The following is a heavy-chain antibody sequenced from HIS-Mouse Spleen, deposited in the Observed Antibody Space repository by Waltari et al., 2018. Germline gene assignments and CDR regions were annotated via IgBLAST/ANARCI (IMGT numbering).Heavy chain of an antibody. CDR3: AREIPYSSSWYDWYFDL. V-gene: IGHV4-39*07. Sequence: QLQLQESGPGLVKPSETLSLTCTVSGCPIRRSSYYWGWIRQPPGKGLEWIGSIYYSGSTYYNPSLKSRVTISVDTSKNQFSLKLSSVTAADTAVYYCAREIPYSSSWYDWYFDLWGRGTLVTVSS. CDR2: IYYSGST. D-gene: IGHD6-13*01. J-gene: IGHJ2*01. CDR1: GCPIRRSSYY.